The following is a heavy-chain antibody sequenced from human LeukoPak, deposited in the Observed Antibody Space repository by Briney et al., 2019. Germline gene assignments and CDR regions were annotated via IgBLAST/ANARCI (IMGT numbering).Heavy chain of an antibody. CDR1: GGSFGGYY. Sequence: SETLSLTCAVYGGSFGGYYWSWIRQPPGKGLEWIGEINHSGSTNYNPSLKSRVTISVDTSKNQFSLKLSSVTAADTAVYYCAAARHYYYYMDVWGKGTTVTVSS. CDR3: AAARHYYYYMDV. CDR2: INHSGST. J-gene: IGHJ6*03. D-gene: IGHD6-6*01. V-gene: IGHV4-34*01.